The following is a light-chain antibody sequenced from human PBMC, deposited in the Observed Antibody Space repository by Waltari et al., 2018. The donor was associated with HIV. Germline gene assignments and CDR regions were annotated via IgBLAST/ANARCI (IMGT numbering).Light chain of an antibody. Sequence: DIVMTQSPDSLAVSPGGRATINCRSSRSLLHSSKNKNDLAWYQQKPGQPPKLLIYWASTRQSGVPERFSGSGSGTDFTLTISSQQAEDAAVYYCQQYFSLPATFGQGTKVEIK. J-gene: IGKJ1*01. CDR1: RSLLHSSKNKND. CDR3: QQYFSLPAT. CDR2: WAS. V-gene: IGKV4-1*01.